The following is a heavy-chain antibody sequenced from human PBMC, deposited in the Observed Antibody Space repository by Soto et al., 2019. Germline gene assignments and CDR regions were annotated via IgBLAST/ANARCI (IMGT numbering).Heavy chain of an antibody. Sequence: QITLKASGPTLVKPTQTLTLTCTFSGFSLSTSGVGVGWIRQPPGKALERLAVIFWDDDKRYSPALKDRLTITKVTAKNPVVLTITNIDPAYTATYYGAHKRYCSGGSCYYYWGQGTLVTVSS. CDR2: IFWDDDK. J-gene: IGHJ4*02. CDR3: AHKRYCSGGSCYYY. V-gene: IGHV2-5*02. D-gene: IGHD2-15*01. CDR1: GFSLSTSGVG.